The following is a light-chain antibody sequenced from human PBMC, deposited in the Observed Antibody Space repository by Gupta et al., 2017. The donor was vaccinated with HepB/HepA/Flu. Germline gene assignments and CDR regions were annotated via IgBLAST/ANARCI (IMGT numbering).Light chain of an antibody. Sequence: QSLLHQPPSASAPPAQRATISCSGTSSHIGGNFVYWYQQSPGPPPHLLIYRNNQRPSGVPDRFSAAKSGTQAALAISGLRSEEELDYYCARWDASMNNGVFGGGTKLTVL. CDR1: SSHIGGNF. V-gene: IGLV1-47*01. CDR3: ARWDASMNNGV. J-gene: IGLJ3*02. CDR2: RNN.